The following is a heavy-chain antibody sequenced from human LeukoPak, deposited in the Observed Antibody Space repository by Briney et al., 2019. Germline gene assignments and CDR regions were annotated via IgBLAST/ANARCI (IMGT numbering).Heavy chain of an antibody. CDR1: GYTFTGYY. CDR3: ARDTGDIVATSYYYYYGMDV. D-gene: IGHD5-12*01. J-gene: IGHJ6*02. CDR2: INPNSGGT. V-gene: IGHV1-2*02. Sequence: EASVKVSCKASGYTFTGYYMHWVRQAPGEGLEWMGWINPNSGGTNYAQKFQGRVTMTRDTSISTAYMELSRLRSDDTAVYYCARDTGDIVATSYYYYYGMDVWGQGTTVTVSS.